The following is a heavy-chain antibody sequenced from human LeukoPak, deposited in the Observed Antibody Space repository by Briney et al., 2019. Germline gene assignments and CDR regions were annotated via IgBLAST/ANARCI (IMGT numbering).Heavy chain of an antibody. V-gene: IGHV3-30-3*01. CDR1: GFTFSSYA. D-gene: IGHD3-3*01. CDR3: ARDLRGNYDLY. CDR2: ISYDGSNK. Sequence: GGSLRLSCAASGFTFSSYAMHWVRQAPGKGLEWVAVISYDGSNKYYADSVKGRFTISRDNSKNTLYLQMNSLRAEDTAVYYCARDLRGNYDLYWGQGTLVTVSS. J-gene: IGHJ4*02.